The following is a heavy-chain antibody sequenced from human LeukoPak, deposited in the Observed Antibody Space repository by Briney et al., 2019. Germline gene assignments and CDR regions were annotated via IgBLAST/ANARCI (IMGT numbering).Heavy chain of an antibody. CDR3: AKTDGYTSGWSGIDY. J-gene: IGHJ4*02. V-gene: IGHV3-33*06. CDR1: GFTFSSYG. Sequence: GRSLRLSCAASGFTFSSYGVHWVRQAPGKGLEWVAVIWYDGSNKYYADSVKGRFTISRDNSKNTLYLQMNSLRVEDTAVYYCAKTDGYTSGWSGIDYWGQGTLVTVSS. D-gene: IGHD6-19*01. CDR2: IWYDGSNK.